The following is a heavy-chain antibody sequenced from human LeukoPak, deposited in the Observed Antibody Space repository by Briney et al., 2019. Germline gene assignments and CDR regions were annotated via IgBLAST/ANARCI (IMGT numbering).Heavy chain of an antibody. D-gene: IGHD3-10*01. V-gene: IGHV4-4*09. CDR2: IYTSGST. CDR1: GGSISSYY. CDR3: ARRSMVRGVIWFDP. Sequence: PSETLSLTCTVSGGSISSYYWSWIRQPPGKGPEWIGYIYTSGSTNYSPSLKSRVTISVDTSKNQFSLKLSSVTAADTAVYYCARRSMVRGVIWFDPWGQGTLVTVSS. J-gene: IGHJ5*02.